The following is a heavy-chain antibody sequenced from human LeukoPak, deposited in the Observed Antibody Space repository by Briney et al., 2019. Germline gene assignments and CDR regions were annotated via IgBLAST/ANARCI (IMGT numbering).Heavy chain of an antibody. J-gene: IGHJ4*01. CDR1: GFTFSSYA. CDR3: AKDRSMAYEFDY. V-gene: IGHV3-23*01. Sequence: PGGSLRLSCAASGFTFSSYAMSWVRQAPGKGLEWVSTISGSGGSTYYADSVKGRFTISRDNSKNTVYLQMNSLRAEDTAVYYCAKDRSMAYEFDYRGQGILVTVSS. D-gene: IGHD2/OR15-2a*01. CDR2: ISGSGGST.